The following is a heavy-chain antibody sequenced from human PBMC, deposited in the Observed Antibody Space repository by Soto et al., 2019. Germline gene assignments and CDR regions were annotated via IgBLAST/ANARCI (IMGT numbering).Heavy chain of an antibody. CDR1: GYSFTSYW. CDR3: ARLPVRNYYYYGMDV. CDR2: IDPSDSYT. Sequence: GESLKISCKGSGYSFTSYWISWVRQMPGKGLEWMGRIDPSDSYTNYSPSFQGHVTISADKSISTAYLQWSSLKASDTAMYYCARLPVRNYYYYGMDVWGHGTTVTVSS. D-gene: IGHD2-2*01. J-gene: IGHJ6*02. V-gene: IGHV5-10-1*01.